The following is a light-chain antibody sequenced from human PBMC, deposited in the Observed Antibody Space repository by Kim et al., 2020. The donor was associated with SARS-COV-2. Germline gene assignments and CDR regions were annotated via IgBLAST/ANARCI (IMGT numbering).Light chain of an antibody. CDR1: ENINNW. CDR2: KAS. Sequence: DIQMTQSPSTLSASVGDRVTITCRASENINNWLAWYQQKPGKAPKALIYKASTLESGVPSRFSGSGSGTEFTLTITSLQPDDFATYYCQHYRTFGQGTKVDIK. V-gene: IGKV1-5*03. J-gene: IGKJ1*01. CDR3: QHYRT.